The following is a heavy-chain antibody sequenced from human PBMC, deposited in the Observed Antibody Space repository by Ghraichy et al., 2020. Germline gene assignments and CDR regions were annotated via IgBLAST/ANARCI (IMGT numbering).Heavy chain of an antibody. Sequence: GGSLRLSCAASGFSFSSYAMSWVRQAPGQGLEWVSGIGGSGDRTFYADSVKGRFTISRDNSKKTLYLQMNSLRAEDQADYYCAKSAEPGTPDRYYFDYGGQGTLVTVSS. V-gene: IGHV3-23*01. CDR2: IGGSGDRT. D-gene: IGHD1-14*01. CDR1: GFSFSSYA. CDR3: AKSAEPGTPDRYYFDY. J-gene: IGHJ4*02.